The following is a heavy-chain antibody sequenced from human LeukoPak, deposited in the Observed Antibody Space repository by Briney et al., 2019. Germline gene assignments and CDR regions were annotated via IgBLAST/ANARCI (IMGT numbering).Heavy chain of an antibody. CDR3: VKAQGYCGSGTCYFDY. D-gene: IGHD2-15*01. V-gene: IGHV3-64D*08. CDR2: INNNGGTT. Sequence: GGSLRLSCSASGFTFSSYVMYWVRQAPGKALEDVSAINNNGGTTSYADSVKGRFTISRDNSKNTLSLQMSSLRVEDTAVYYCVKAQGYCGSGTCYFDYWGRGTLDTVSS. J-gene: IGHJ4*02. CDR1: GFTFSSYV.